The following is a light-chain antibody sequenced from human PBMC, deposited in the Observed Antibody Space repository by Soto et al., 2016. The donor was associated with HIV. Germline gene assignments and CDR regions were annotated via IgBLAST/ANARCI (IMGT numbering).Light chain of an antibody. J-gene: IGLJ1*01. V-gene: IGLV3-21*03. CDR2: DDT. CDR3: QVWDSSSDHYV. Sequence: SYVLTQPPSVSVAPGKTARITCGGDNIGTKSVHWTQQKAGQAPVLVVYDDTDRPSGIPERFSGSNSGNTATLTISRVEAGDEADYYCQVWDSSSDHYVFGTGTKVTVL. CDR1: NIGTKS.